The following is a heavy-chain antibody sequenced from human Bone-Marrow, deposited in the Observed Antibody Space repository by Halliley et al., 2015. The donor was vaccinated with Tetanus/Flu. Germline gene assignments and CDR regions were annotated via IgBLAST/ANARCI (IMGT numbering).Heavy chain of an antibody. CDR3: AKDRGIAVAGTDFDY. D-gene: IGHD6-19*01. CDR2: GGST. J-gene: IGHJ4*02. V-gene: IGHV3-23*01. Sequence: GGSTYYADSVKGRFTISRDNSKNPLYLQMNSLRAEDTAVYYCAKDRGIAVAGTDFDYWGQGTLVTVSS.